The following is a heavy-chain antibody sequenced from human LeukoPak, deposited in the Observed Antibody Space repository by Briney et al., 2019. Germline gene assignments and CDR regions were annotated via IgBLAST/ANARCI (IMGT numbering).Heavy chain of an antibody. CDR1: GFTFGSYA. D-gene: IGHD3-3*01. V-gene: IGHV3-30-3*01. Sequence: GGSLRLSCAASGFTFGSYAMHWVRQAPGKGLEWVAVISYDGSNKYYADSVKGRFTISRDNSKNTLYLQMNSLRAEDTAVYYCARENFTYYDFWSGEMDVWGQGTTVTVSS. CDR2: ISYDGSNK. J-gene: IGHJ6*02. CDR3: ARENFTYYDFWSGEMDV.